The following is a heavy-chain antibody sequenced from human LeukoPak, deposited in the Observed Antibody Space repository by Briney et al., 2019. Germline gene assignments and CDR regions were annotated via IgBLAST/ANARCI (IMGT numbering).Heavy chain of an antibody. Sequence: PSETLSLTCTVSGGSIRSYYWNWIRQPPGKGLEWIGSFHHSGNTHYNPSLKSRVTISVDTSSNQFSLRLSSVTAADTAVYYCARSGSTTWHNFDYWGQGTLVTVSS. CDR2: FHHSGNT. V-gene: IGHV4-59*13. CDR1: GGSIRSYY. J-gene: IGHJ4*02. D-gene: IGHD6-13*01. CDR3: ARSGSTTWHNFDY.